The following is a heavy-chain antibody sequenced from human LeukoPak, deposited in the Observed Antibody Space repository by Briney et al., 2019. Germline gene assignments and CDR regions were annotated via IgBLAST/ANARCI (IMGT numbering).Heavy chain of an antibody. CDR1: GVSFSGYY. V-gene: IGHV4-34*01. J-gene: IGHJ6*02. D-gene: IGHD2-2*01. CDR3: ARGGVVPAAMSGTYYYYYGMDV. Sequence: PSETLSLTCAVYGVSFSGYYWSWIRQPPGKGLEWIGEINHSGSTNYNPSLKSRVTISVDTSKNQFSLKLSSVTAADTAVYYCARGGVVPAAMSGTYYYYYGMDVWGQGTTVTVSS. CDR2: INHSGST.